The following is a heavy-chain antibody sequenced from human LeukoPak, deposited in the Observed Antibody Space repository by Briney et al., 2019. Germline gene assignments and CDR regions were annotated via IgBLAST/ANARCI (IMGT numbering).Heavy chain of an antibody. D-gene: IGHD5-24*01. V-gene: IGHV4-4*02. J-gene: IGHJ5*02. CDR1: GGSVSHSNW. CDR2: LHPSEGT. CDR3: ARGIAGRDGYNWGDNWFDP. Sequence: PSETLSLTCAVSGGSVSHSNWWTWVRQSPGKGLEWIGELHPSEGTNYNPSLKSRVTISLDKSKNQFSLKLSSVTAADTAVYYCARGIAGRDGYNWGDNWFDPWGQGTLVTVSS.